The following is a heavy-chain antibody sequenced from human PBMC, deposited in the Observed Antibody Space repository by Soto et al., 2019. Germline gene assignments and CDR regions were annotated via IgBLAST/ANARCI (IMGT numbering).Heavy chain of an antibody. CDR2: IFHSGST. V-gene: IGHV4-38-2*01. CDR1: GYSISSGYY. J-gene: IGHJ4*02. Sequence: SETLSLTCGVSGYSISSGYYWGWIRQPPGKGLEWIASIFHSGSTYYNPSLKSRVTISVDTSKNQFSLKLSSVTAADTAVYYCARGLQYGGNSAYWGQGTLVTVSS. CDR3: ARGLQYGGNSAY. D-gene: IGHD2-21*02.